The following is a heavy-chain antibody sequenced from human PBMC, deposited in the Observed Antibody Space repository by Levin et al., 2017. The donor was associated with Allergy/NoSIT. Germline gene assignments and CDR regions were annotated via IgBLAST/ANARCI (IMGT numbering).Heavy chain of an antibody. CDR2: IYYSGST. CDR1: GDASSSYY. J-gene: IGHJ5*02. CDR3: ARGQRLTGGLNWFDP. V-gene: IGHV4-59*01. D-gene: IGHD1-1*01. Sequence: NASETLSLTCTVSGDASSSYYWHWIRQSPGKGLEWIGYIYYSGSTKYNPSLKSRVTISQDMSKNQFSLRLSSVTAADTAVYYCARGQRLTGGLNWFDPWGQGTLVNVSS.